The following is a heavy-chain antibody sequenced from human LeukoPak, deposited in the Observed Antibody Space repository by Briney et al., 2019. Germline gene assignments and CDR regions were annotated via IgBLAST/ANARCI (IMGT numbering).Heavy chain of an antibody. D-gene: IGHD6-19*01. J-gene: IGHJ5*02. CDR1: GFTFGSYW. V-gene: IGHV3-7*01. CDR3: VRDHSGWSLDP. CDR2: IKQDGSEK. Sequence: GGSLRLSCAASGFTFGSYWMSWVRQAPGKGLEWVANIKQDGSEKYYVDSVKGRFTISRDNAKNSLYLQMNSLRAEDTAVYYCVRDHSGWSLDPWGQGTLVTVSS.